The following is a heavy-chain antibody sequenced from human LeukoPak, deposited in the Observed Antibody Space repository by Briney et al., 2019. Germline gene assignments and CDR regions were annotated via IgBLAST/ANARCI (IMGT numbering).Heavy chain of an antibody. J-gene: IGHJ4*02. Sequence: SETLSLTCTVSGGPINGYYWTWIRQPPGKGLEWIGYIFYSGNTNYNPSLKSRVIISVDTSKNQFSLKLNSVTAADTAVYYCARLDVGQAGHFDSWGQGTLVTVSS. CDR1: GGPINGYY. CDR2: IFYSGNT. CDR3: ARLDVGQAGHFDS. V-gene: IGHV4-59*01. D-gene: IGHD1-1*01.